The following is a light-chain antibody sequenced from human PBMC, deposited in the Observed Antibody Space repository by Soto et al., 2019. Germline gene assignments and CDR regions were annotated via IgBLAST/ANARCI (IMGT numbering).Light chain of an antibody. V-gene: IGKV4-1*01. CDR2: WAS. CDR3: QQHYSTPYT. CDR1: QSVLYSSNNKNS. J-gene: IGKJ2*01. Sequence: DIVMTQSPDSLAVSLGERATINCKSSQSVLYSSNNKNSIAWYQQKPGQPPKLLIYWASTRESGVPNRFSGSWSGTDFTLTLSSLHAEDVAVYCGQQHYSTPYTFGQGPKLEIK.